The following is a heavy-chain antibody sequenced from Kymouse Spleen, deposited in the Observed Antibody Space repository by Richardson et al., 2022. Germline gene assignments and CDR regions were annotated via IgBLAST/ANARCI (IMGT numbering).Heavy chain of an antibody. Sequence: QVQLVQSGAEVKKPGASVKVSCKASGYTFTGYYMHWVRQAPGQGLEWMGWINPNSGGTNYAQKFQGWVTMTRDTSISTAYMELSRLRSDDTAVYYCARDPGGNPGYYYYYGMDVWGQGTTVTVSS. J-gene: IGHJ6*02. CDR3: ARDPGGNPGYYYYYGMDV. CDR2: INPNSGGT. CDR1: GYTFTGYY. V-gene: IGHV1-2*04. D-gene: IGHD4-23*01.